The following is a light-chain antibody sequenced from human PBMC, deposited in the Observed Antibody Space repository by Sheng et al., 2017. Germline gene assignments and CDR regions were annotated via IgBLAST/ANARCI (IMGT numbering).Light chain of an antibody. CDR2: DAS. V-gene: IGKV3-11*01. J-gene: IGKJ4*01. CDR3: QKRDNWPLT. CDR1: QSISYY. Sequence: EIVMTQSPATLSVSPGERATLSCRASQSISYYLAWYQQRPGQAPRLLIYDASNRATGIPARFSGSGSGTDFTLTISSLAPEDSALYYCQKRDNWPLTFGGGTRIEIK.